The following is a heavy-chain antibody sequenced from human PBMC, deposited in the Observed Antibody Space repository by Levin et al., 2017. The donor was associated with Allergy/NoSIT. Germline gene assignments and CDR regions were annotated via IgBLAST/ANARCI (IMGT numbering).Heavy chain of an antibody. J-gene: IGHJ4*02. CDR2: SYLSGST. Sequence: SETLSLTCAVSGGSISSGGYSWSWIRQPPGMGLEWIGNSYLSGSTYYNPSLKSRATITVDRSKNQFSLNLSSLTAADTAVYYCARVAGYSYGYYFDYWGQGTLVTVSS. D-gene: IGHD5-18*01. CDR3: ARVAGYSYGYYFDY. CDR1: GGSISSGGYS. V-gene: IGHV4-30-2*01.